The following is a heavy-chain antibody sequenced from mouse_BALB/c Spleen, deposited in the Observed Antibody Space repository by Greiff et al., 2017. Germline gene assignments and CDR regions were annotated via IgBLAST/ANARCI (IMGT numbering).Heavy chain of an antibody. CDR2: IDPANGNT. D-gene: IGHD1-2*01. V-gene: IGHV14-3*02. Sequence: EVQLQQSGAELVKPGASVKLSCTASGFNIKDNYMNWVKQRPEQGLEWIGRIDPANGNTKYDPKFQGKATITADTSSNTAYLQLSSLTSEDTAVYYCARDYYGYDYAMDYWGQGTSVTVSS. J-gene: IGHJ4*01. CDR3: ARDYYGYDYAMDY. CDR1: GFNIKDNY.